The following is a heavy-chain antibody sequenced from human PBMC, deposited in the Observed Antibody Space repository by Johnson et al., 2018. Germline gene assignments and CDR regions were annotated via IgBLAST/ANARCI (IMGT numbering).Heavy chain of an antibody. J-gene: IGHJ3*01. V-gene: IGHV3-48*02. Sequence: VQLVQSGGGLVKXGGSXRLXCAGSGFTFSNAWMSWVRQAPGKGLEWLTYISWNPINYEDPVKGRSTSSRDSGQNSLHLQMNSLRDEDTAVYFCVRDQFYAFDLWGQGTMVTVSS. CDR2: ISWNPI. CDR1: GFTFSNAW. CDR3: VRDQFYAFDL.